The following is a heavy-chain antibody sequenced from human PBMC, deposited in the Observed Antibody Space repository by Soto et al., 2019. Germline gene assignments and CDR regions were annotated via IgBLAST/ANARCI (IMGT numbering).Heavy chain of an antibody. Sequence: ASVKVSCKASGYTFTSYGISWVRQAPGQGLEWMGWISAYNGNTNYAQKLQGRVTMTTDTSTSTAYMELRSLRSDDTAVYYCARVSFIYYGSGPIRSFDIWGQGTMVTVSS. CDR2: ISAYNGNT. CDR1: GYTFTSYG. D-gene: IGHD3-10*01. J-gene: IGHJ3*02. CDR3: ARVSFIYYGSGPIRSFDI. V-gene: IGHV1-18*01.